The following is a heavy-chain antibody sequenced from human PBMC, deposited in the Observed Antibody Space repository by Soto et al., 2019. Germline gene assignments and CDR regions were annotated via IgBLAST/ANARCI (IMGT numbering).Heavy chain of an antibody. J-gene: IGHJ4*02. D-gene: IGHD2-21*02. V-gene: IGHV3-33*01. Sequence: PGGSLRLSCAASGFTFSSYGMHWVRQAPGKGLEWVAVIWYDGSNKYYADSVKGRFTISRDNSKNTLYLQMNSLRAEDTAVYYCARDGPRGAYCGCDCSYFDYWGQGTLVTVSS. CDR3: ARDGPRGAYCGCDCSYFDY. CDR1: GFTFSSYG. CDR2: IWYDGSNK.